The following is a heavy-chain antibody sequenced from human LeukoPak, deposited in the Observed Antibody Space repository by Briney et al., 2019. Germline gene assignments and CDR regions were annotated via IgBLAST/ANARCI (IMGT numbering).Heavy chain of an antibody. CDR2: INPSGGST. V-gene: IGHV1-46*01. CDR1: GYTFTSYY. J-gene: IGHJ4*02. CDR3: PRASPREYRYAW. D-gene: IGHD5-18*01. Sequence: GASVKVSCEASGYTFTSYYMHWVRQAPGQGLGWMGIINPSGGSTSYAQKFQGRVTMTRDTSTSTVYMELSSLRSEATAVYYCPRASPREYRYAWWGQGTLVTVSS.